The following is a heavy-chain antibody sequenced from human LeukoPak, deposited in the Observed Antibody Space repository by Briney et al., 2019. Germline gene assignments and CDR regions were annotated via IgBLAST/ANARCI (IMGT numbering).Heavy chain of an antibody. J-gene: IGHJ6*03. Sequence: GGSLRLSCAASGFTFSSYSMNWVRQAPGKGLEWVSSISSSSSYIYYADSVKGRFTISRDNAKNSLYLQMNSLRAEDTAVYYCARVSREKLVKYYYYYYYMDVWGKGTTVTVSS. V-gene: IGHV3-21*01. D-gene: IGHD6-6*01. CDR3: ARVSREKLVKYYYYYYYMDV. CDR2: ISSSSSYI. CDR1: GFTFSSYS.